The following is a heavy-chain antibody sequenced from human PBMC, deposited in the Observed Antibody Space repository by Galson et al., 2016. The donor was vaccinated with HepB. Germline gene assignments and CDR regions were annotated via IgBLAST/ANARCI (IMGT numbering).Heavy chain of an antibody. CDR2: IYSGGTA. CDR3: ARVPGYYYGMDV. J-gene: IGHJ6*02. V-gene: IGHV3-53*01. CDR1: GFTVSSSY. Sequence: SLRLSCSASGFTVSSSYMNWVRRAPGTGLEWVSVIYSGGTAYFADSGGSTYYAYADSVKGRFTISRDNSKNTLYLQMNSLRTEDTAVYYCARVPGYYYGMDVWGQGTTVTVSS.